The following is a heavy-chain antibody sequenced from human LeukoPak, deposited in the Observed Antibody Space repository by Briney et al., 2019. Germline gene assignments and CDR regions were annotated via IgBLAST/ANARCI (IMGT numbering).Heavy chain of an antibody. D-gene: IGHD3-22*01. CDR1: GFTFYNYD. Sequence: GGSLRLSCEASGFTFYNYDIHWVRQAPGKVLEWVAVIRYDGSTKYYADSVKGRFTISRDNSKSTLSLQMNSLRAEGTAVYYCAREGYYYDSSGYQYYFDNWGQGTLVAVSS. CDR3: AREGYYYDSSGYQYYFDN. J-gene: IGHJ4*02. CDR2: IRYDGSTK. V-gene: IGHV3-33*01.